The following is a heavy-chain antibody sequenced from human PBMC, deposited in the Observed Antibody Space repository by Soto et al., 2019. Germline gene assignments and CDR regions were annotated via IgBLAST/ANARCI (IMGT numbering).Heavy chain of an antibody. V-gene: IGHV3-30*18. J-gene: IGHJ6*02. CDR3: AKSPYYDFWSGYSKPYYYYYRLDV. Sequence: GGSLRLSCAASGFTSSSYGMHWVRQAPGKGLEWVAVISYDGSNKYYADSVKGRFTISRDNSKNTLYLQMNSLRAEDTAVYYCAKSPYYDFWSGYSKPYYYYYRLDVWGQGTSVTVSS. D-gene: IGHD3-3*01. CDR2: ISYDGSNK. CDR1: GFTSSSYG.